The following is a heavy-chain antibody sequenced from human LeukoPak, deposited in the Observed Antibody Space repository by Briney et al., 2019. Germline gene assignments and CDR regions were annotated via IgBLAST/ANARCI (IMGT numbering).Heavy chain of an antibody. CDR2: ISKGGTYI. Sequence: GGSLRLSCAGSGFTFSPYTMNWVRQAPGKGLEWVSCISKGGTYIYYADSVRGRFTISRDNAKNSLYLQMNSLRAEDTAVYYCAREEDSTTIRSSYGKDVWGQGTTVTVSS. V-gene: IGHV3-21*01. CDR1: GFTFSPYT. J-gene: IGHJ6*02. CDR3: AREEDSTTIRSSYGKDV. D-gene: IGHD2/OR15-2a*01.